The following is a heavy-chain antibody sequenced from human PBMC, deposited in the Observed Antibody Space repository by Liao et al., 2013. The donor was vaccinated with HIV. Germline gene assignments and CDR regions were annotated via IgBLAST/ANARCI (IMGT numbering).Heavy chain of an antibody. D-gene: IGHD5-18*01. V-gene: IGHV4-59*01. J-gene: IGHJ3*02. CDR2: IYYSGTT. CDR1: GTSLSNYY. Sequence: QVQLQESGPGLVKPSETLSLICTVSGTSLSNYYWSWIRQPPGKGLEWIGYIYYSGTTNYNPSLKSRLTMSVDTSKNHFSLRLSSVTAADTAVYYCARGEWIQLYLLKGVFDIWGQGTMVTVSS. CDR3: ARGEWIQLYLLKGVFDI.